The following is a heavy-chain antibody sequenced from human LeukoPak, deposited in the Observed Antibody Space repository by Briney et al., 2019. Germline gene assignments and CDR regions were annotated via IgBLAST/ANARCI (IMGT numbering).Heavy chain of an antibody. J-gene: IGHJ4*02. CDR2: INPNSGGT. CDR3: ARVGGYPRGKFFDY. Sequence: ASVKVSCKASGYTFTGYYMHWVRQAPGQGLEWMGWINPNSGGTNYAQKFQGRVTMTRDTSISTAYMELRSLRSDDTAVYYCARVGGYPRGKFFDYWGQGTLVTVSS. V-gene: IGHV1-2*02. D-gene: IGHD5-12*01. CDR1: GYTFTGYY.